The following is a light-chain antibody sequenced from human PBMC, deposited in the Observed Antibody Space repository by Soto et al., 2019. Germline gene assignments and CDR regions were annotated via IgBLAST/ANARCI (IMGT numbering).Light chain of an antibody. V-gene: IGKV1D-16*01. CDR3: QQLNTFPRT. CDR1: QDIITW. J-gene: IGKJ3*01. CDR2: AAS. Sequence: DIQMTQSPSSLSASVGDRVTITCRASQDIITWLAWYQQKPGKAPKLLIYAASTLQNRVPSRFSGSGSGTDFTLTINSLQPEDFATYYCQQLNTFPRTFGPGTKVDIK.